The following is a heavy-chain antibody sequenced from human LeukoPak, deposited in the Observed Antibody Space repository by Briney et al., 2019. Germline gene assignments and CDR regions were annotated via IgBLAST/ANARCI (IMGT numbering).Heavy chain of an antibody. CDR2: ISSSGSTI. D-gene: IGHD3-3*01. CDR1: GFTFSSYE. V-gene: IGHV3-48*03. J-gene: IGHJ4*02. Sequence: HPGGSLRLSCAASGFTFSSYEMNWVRQAPGKGLEWVSYISSSGSTIYYADSVKGRFTISRDNAKNSLYLQMNSLRAEDTAVYYCASPPKAVFSYWGQGTLVTVSS. CDR3: ASPPKAVFSY.